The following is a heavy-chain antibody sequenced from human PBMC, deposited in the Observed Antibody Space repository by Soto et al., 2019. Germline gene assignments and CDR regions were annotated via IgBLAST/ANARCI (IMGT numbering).Heavy chain of an antibody. CDR1: GFTFSSYS. CDR3: ARDSDYDFWSGYYKAYYYYMDV. J-gene: IGHJ6*03. CDR2: ISSSSSYI. D-gene: IGHD3-3*01. Sequence: EVQLVESGGGLVKPGGSLRLSCAASGFTFSSYSMNWVRQAPGKGLGWVSSISSSSSYIYYADSVKGRFTISRDDAKNTLYLQMNSLRAEDTAVYYCARDSDYDFWSGYYKAYYYYMDVWGKGTTVTVSS. V-gene: IGHV3-21*01.